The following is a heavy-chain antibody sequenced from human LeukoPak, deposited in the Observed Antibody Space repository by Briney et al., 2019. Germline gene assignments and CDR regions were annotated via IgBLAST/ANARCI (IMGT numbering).Heavy chain of an antibody. Sequence: GGSLRLSCAASGFTFSSYRMNWVRQAPGKGLEWVSYISTSSSTIYHADSVKGRFTISRDNAKNSLYLQMNSLRAEDTAVYYCAREGTETTRGFDYWGQGTLVTVSS. D-gene: IGHD4-11*01. CDR2: ISTSSSTI. CDR1: GFTFSSYR. J-gene: IGHJ4*02. V-gene: IGHV3-48*01. CDR3: AREGTETTRGFDY.